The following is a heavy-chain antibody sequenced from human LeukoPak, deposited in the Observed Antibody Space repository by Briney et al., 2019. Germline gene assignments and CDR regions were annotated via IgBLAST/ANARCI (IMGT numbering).Heavy chain of an antibody. V-gene: IGHV3-48*03. Sequence: GGSLRLSCAASGFTFRNYAMNWVRQAPGKGLEWVSYISSSGSTIYYADSVKGRFTISRDNAKNSLYLQMNSLRAEDTAVYYCAELGITMIGGVWGKGTTVTISS. CDR3: AELGITMIGGV. CDR1: GFTFRNYA. J-gene: IGHJ6*04. CDR2: ISSSGSTI. D-gene: IGHD3-10*02.